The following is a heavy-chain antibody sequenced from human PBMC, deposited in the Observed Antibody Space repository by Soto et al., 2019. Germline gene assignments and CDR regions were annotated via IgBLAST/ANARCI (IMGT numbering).Heavy chain of an antibody. CDR1: GYTFTSYD. CDR3: ARDGEPLGYCSSTSCPPSDY. D-gene: IGHD2-2*01. V-gene: IGHV1-8*01. CDR2: MNPNSGNT. J-gene: IGHJ4*02. Sequence: ASVKVSCKASGYTFTSYDINWVRQATGQGLEWMGWMNPNSGNTGYAQKFQGRFTISRDNSKNTLYLQMNSLRAEDTAVYYCARDGEPLGYCSSTSCPPSDYWGQGTLVTVSS.